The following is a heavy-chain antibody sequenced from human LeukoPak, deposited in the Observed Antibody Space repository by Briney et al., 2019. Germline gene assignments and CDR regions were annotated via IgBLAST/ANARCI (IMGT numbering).Heavy chain of an antibody. V-gene: IGHV3-48*02. CDR2: ISSSSSTI. Sequence: GGSLRLSCAASGFTFSSYSMNWVRQTPGKGLEWVSYISSSSSTIYYADSVKGRFTISRDNAKNSLYLQMNSLRDEDTAVYYCARANFYYYDSSGYLNYYYGMDVWGQGTTVTVSS. D-gene: IGHD3-22*01. CDR3: ARANFYYYDSSGYLNYYYGMDV. CDR1: GFTFSSYS. J-gene: IGHJ6*02.